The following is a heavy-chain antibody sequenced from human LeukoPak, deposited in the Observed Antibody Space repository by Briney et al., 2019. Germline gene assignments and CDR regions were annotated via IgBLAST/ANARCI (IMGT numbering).Heavy chain of an antibody. Sequence: ASVKVSCKASGYTSTGYYMHWVRQAPGQGLEWMGRINPTSGGTNYAQKFQGRVTMTRDTSISTAYMELSRLRSDDTAVYYCATIGSGSYLAFDYWGQGTLVTVSS. D-gene: IGHD3-10*01. CDR3: ATIGSGSYLAFDY. CDR1: GYTSTGYY. V-gene: IGHV1-2*06. J-gene: IGHJ4*02. CDR2: INPTSGGT.